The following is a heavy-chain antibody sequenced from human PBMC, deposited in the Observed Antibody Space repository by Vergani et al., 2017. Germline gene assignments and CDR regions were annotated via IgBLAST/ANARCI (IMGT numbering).Heavy chain of an antibody. J-gene: IGHJ6*03. V-gene: IGHV4-59*01. CDR1: GDSICGYY. CDR2: IYYTGGT. Sequence: QVQLQESGPGLVKPSETLSLTCSVSGDSICGYYWSWIRQPPGKGLEWIGYIYYTGGTNYNPSLKSRVTIPVYTSKSKFSLMRRSVSAAETAVYFCAGARPVFVVVPLGYYYMDVWGKGSTVTVAS. CDR3: AGARPVFVVVPLGYYYMDV. D-gene: IGHD2-2*01.